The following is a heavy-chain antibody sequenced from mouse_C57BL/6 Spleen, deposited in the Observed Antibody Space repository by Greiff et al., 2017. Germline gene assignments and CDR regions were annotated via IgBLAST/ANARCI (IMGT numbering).Heavy chain of an antibody. V-gene: IGHV5-6*02. J-gene: IGHJ4*01. CDR3: ASGGGNPYYYAMDY. Sequence: EVMLVESGGDLVKPGGSLKLSCAASGFTFSSYGMSWVRQTPDKRREWVATISSGGSYTYYPYSVKGRFTISRDNAKNTLYLQMSSLKSEDTDRYYCASGGGNPYYYAMDYWGQGTSVTVSS. CDR1: GFTFSSYG. D-gene: IGHD1-1*02. CDR2: ISSGGSYT.